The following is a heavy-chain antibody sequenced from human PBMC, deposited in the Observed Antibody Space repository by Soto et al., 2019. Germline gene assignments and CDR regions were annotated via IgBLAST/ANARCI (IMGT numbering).Heavy chain of an antibody. CDR1: GYTFTSYG. J-gene: IGHJ6*02. D-gene: IGHD1-26*01. CDR2: ISAYNGNT. V-gene: IGHV1-18*01. Sequence: QVQLVQSGAEVKKPGASVKVSCKASGYTFTSYGISWVRQAPGQGHEWMGWISAYNGNTNYAQKLQGRVTMTTDTSTATAYMELRSLRSEDTGVYYCASFFNSGSYPTYCCYGMGVWGQGTTVTVSS. CDR3: ASFFNSGSYPTYCCYGMGV.